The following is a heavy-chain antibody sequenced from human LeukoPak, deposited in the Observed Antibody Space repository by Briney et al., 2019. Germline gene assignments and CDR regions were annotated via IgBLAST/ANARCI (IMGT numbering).Heavy chain of an antibody. J-gene: IGHJ3*02. V-gene: IGHV3-7*01. Sequence: GGSLRLSCAASGFTFSSYWMSWVRQAPGKGLEWVANIKQDGSEKYYVDSVKGRFTISRDNAKNTLYLQMNSLRAEDTAVYYCASIEYCGGDCSLGAFDIWGQGTMVTVSS. CDR3: ASIEYCGGDCSLGAFDI. CDR1: GFTFSSYW. D-gene: IGHD2-21*01. CDR2: IKQDGSEK.